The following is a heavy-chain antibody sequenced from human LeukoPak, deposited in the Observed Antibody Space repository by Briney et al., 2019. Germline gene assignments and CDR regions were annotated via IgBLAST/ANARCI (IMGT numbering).Heavy chain of an antibody. V-gene: IGHV3-21*01. J-gene: IGHJ4*02. CDR2: ISSSSSYI. D-gene: IGHD3-22*01. CDR3: ARDIGGMIVSGYFDY. Sequence: GGSLRLSCAASGFTFSSYSMNWVRQAPGKGLEWVSSISSSSSYIYYADSVKGRFTISRDNAKKSLYLQMNSLRAEHTAVYYCARDIGGMIVSGYFDYWGQGTLVTVSS. CDR1: GFTFSSYS.